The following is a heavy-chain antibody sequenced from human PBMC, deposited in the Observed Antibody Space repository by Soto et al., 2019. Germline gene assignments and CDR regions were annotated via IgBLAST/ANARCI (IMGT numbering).Heavy chain of an antibody. V-gene: IGHV3-66*01. J-gene: IGHJ6*03. CDR2: IYSGGST. CDR1: GVTVSSNY. CDR3: ARDNWNGTIYYYYMDV. D-gene: IGHD1-20*01. Sequence: GGSLRLSCAASGVTVSSNYMSWVRQAQGNGLEWVSVIYSGGSTYYADSVKGRFTISRDNSKNTLYLQMNSLRAENTAVYYCARDNWNGTIYYYYMDVLGKGTTVTVSS.